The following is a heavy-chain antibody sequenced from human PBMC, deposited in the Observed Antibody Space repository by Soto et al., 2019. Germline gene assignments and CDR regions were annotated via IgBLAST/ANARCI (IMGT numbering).Heavy chain of an antibody. CDR2: IYYSGST. CDR3: AREGSYKNYYYYGMDV. Sequence: PSETLSLTCTVSGGSISSGGYYWNWIRQPPGKGLEWIGYIYYSGSTNYNPSLKSRVTISVDTSKNQFSLKLSPVTAADTAVYYCAREGSYKNYYYYGMDVWGQGTTVTVSS. CDR1: GGSISSGGYY. J-gene: IGHJ6*02. V-gene: IGHV4-61*08. D-gene: IGHD2-15*01.